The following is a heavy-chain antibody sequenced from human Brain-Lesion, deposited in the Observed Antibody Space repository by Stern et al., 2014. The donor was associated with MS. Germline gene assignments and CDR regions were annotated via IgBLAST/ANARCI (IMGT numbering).Heavy chain of an antibody. D-gene: IGHD3-22*01. V-gene: IGHV1-2*04. J-gene: IGHJ4*02. CDR1: GYTFTGYY. Sequence: QVQLVQSGAEVKKPGASVKVSCKASGYTFTGYYMHWVRQAPGQGVEWMGWINPKSGGTNYAQKFQGWVTMTRDTSINTAYMELSRLRSDDTAVYYCATYYYDATGYTDFWGQGTLVTVSS. CDR3: ATYYYDATGYTDF. CDR2: INPKSGGT.